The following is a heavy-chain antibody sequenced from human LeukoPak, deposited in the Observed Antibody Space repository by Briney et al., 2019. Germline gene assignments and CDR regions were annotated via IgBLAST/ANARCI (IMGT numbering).Heavy chain of an antibody. CDR3: AKDSHYYYYDSSGYPYYFDY. Sequence: GGSLRLSCAASGFTFSNYAMSWVRQAPGKGLEWVSAISGSGGSTYYADSVKGRFTISRDNSKNTLYLQMNSLRAEDTAVYYCAKDSHYYYYDSSGYPYYFDYWGQGTLVTVSS. J-gene: IGHJ4*02. D-gene: IGHD3-22*01. V-gene: IGHV3-23*01. CDR1: GFTFSNYA. CDR2: ISGSGGST.